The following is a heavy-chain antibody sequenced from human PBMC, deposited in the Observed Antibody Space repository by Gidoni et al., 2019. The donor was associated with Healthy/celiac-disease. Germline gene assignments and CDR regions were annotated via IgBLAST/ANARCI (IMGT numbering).Heavy chain of an antibody. CDR2: ISSNGGST. J-gene: IGHJ4*02. V-gene: IGHV3-64D*08. Sequence: EVQLVESGGGLVQPGGSLRPSCSASGFTFSSYAMHWVRQAPGKGLEYVSAISSNGGSTYYADSVKGRFTISRDNSKNTLYLQMSSLRAEDTAVYYCVKGMDEITMIVVAVGDYRGQGTLVTVSS. D-gene: IGHD3-22*01. CDR1: GFTFSSYA. CDR3: VKGMDEITMIVVAVGDY.